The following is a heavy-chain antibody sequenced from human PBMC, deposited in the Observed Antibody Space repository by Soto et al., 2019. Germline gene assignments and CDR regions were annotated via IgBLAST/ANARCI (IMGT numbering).Heavy chain of an antibody. CDR1: GFTFSSYD. J-gene: IGHJ3*02. V-gene: IGHV3-13*01. CDR3: ARDGAYYYDKPAFDI. CDR2: IGTAGDT. D-gene: IGHD3-22*01. Sequence: EVQLVESGGGLVQPGGSLRLSCAASGFTFSSYDMHWVRQATGKGLEWVSAIGTAGDTYYPGSVKGRFTISRENAKNSLYLQMNSLRAEDTAVYYCARDGAYYYDKPAFDIWGQGTMVTVSS.